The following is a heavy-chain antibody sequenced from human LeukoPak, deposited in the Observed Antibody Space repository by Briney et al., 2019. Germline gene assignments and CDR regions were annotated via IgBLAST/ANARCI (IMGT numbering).Heavy chain of an antibody. V-gene: IGHV3-30-3*01. CDR1: GFTFSSYA. Sequence: GGSLRLSCAASGFTFSSYAMPWVRQAPGKGLEWVAVISYDGSNKYYADSVKGRFTISRDNSKNTLYLQMNSLRAEDTAVYYCARGRYRTNGVCYWYFDYWGQGTLVTVSS. J-gene: IGHJ4*02. CDR3: ARGRYRTNGVCYWYFDY. D-gene: IGHD2-8*01. CDR2: ISYDGSNK.